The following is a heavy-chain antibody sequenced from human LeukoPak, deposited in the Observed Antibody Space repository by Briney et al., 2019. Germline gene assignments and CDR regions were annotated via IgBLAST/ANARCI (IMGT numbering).Heavy chain of an antibody. Sequence: ASLKVSCKASGYTFTGNYMHWVRQAPGQGREWMGWINPNSGGTNYAQKFQGRVTMTRDTSISTAYMELSRLRSDDTAVYYCALERVVVAEGAFDIWGQGTMATVSS. D-gene: IGHD2-15*01. J-gene: IGHJ3*02. CDR2: INPNSGGT. V-gene: IGHV1-2*02. CDR1: GYTFTGNY. CDR3: ALERVVVAEGAFDI.